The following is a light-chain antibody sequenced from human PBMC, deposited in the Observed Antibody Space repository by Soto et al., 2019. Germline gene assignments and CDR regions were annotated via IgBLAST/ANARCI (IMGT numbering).Light chain of an antibody. V-gene: IGLV2-14*03. CDR1: SSDVGGYNY. J-gene: IGLJ2*01. CDR3: SSYRSGSTLV. Sequence: QSALTQPASGSGSPGQSITISCTGTSSDVGGYNYVSWYQHHPGKAPKLTIYDVSNRPSGVSNRFSGSRSGDTASLTISALQAEDEDGYYCSSYRSGSTLVFGGGTKLTVL. CDR2: DVS.